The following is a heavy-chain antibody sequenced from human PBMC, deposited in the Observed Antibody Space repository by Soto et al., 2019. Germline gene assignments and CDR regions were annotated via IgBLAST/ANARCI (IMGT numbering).Heavy chain of an antibody. CDR1: GFTFSSYG. CDR2: IWYDGSNK. V-gene: IGHV3-33*01. D-gene: IGHD5-12*01. J-gene: IGHJ4*02. CDR3: ATGGYSGYDAPSYDY. Sequence: QVQLVESGGGVVQPGRSLRLSCAASGFTFSSYGMHWVRQAPGKGLAWVAVIWYDGSNKYYADSVKGRFTISRDNSKNTLYLQMNRLRAEDTAVYYCATGGYSGYDAPSYDYWGQGTLVTVSS.